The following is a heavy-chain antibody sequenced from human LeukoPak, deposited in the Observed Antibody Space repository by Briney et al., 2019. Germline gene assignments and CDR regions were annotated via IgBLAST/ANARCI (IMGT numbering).Heavy chain of an antibody. J-gene: IGHJ4*02. D-gene: IGHD3-22*01. CDR3: ARDRSPSSGYYSHYFDY. V-gene: IGHV3-53*01. Sequence: GGPLRLSCAASGFTVSSNYMSWVRQAPGKGLEWVSVIYSGGSTYYADSVKGRFTISRDNSKNTLYLQMNSLRAEDTAVYYCARDRSPSSGYYSHYFDYWGQGTLVTVSS. CDR2: IYSGGST. CDR1: GFTVSSNY.